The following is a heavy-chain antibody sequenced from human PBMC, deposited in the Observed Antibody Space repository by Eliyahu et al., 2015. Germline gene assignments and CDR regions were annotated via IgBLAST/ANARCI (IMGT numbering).Heavy chain of an antibody. CDR1: GYTFTSYY. Sequence: QVQLVQSGAEVKKPGASVKVSCKASGYTFTSYYXHWVRQAPGQGLEWMGIINPSGGSTSYAQKFQGRVTMTRDTSTSTVYMELSSLRSEDTAVYYCARALQSGYSYGSYYYGMDVWGQGTTVTVSS. CDR3: ARALQSGYSYGSYYYGMDV. V-gene: IGHV1-46*03. J-gene: IGHJ6*02. D-gene: IGHD5-18*01. CDR2: INPSGGST.